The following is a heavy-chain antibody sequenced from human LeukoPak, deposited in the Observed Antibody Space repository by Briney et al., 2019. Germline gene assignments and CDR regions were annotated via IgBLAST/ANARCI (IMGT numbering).Heavy chain of an antibody. V-gene: IGHV3-23*01. CDR2: IGVGGGNS. CDR1: GFTFSISA. CDR3: AKGGWELL. Sequence: GGSLRLSCAASGFTFSISAMSWFRQAPGKGLEWVSSIGVGGGNSHYADSVKGRFTISRDDSKNTLYLQMNSLRTDDTAVYYCAKGGWELLGGQGTLVTVSS. D-gene: IGHD1-26*01. J-gene: IGHJ4*02.